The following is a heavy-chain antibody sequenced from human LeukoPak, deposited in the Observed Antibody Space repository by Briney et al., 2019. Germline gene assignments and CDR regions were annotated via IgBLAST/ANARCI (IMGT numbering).Heavy chain of an antibody. CDR2: INHSGST. Sequence: SETLSLTCAVYGGSFSGYYWSWVRQTPGKGLEWIGEINHSGSTNYNPSLKSRVIISVDTSKNQFSLKLSSVTAADTAVYYCARRTGTKFDYWGQGTLVTVSS. V-gene: IGHV4-34*01. CDR3: ARRTGTKFDY. J-gene: IGHJ4*02. D-gene: IGHD1-7*01. CDR1: GGSFSGYY.